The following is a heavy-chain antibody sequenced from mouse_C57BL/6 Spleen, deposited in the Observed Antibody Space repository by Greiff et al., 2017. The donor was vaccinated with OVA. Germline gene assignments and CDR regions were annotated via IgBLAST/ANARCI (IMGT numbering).Heavy chain of an antibody. V-gene: IGHV1-26*01. CDR2: INPNNGGT. J-gene: IGHJ1*03. CDR3: ARRDGSRRYFDV. Sequence: EVQLQQSGPELVKPGASVKISCTASGYTFTDYYMNWVKQSHGKSLEWMGDINPNNGGTSYNQKLKGKATLTVDKSSSKAYMELRSLTAEDTAVYYCARRDGSRRYFDVWGTGTTVTVSS. CDR1: GYTFTDYY. D-gene: IGHD1-1*01.